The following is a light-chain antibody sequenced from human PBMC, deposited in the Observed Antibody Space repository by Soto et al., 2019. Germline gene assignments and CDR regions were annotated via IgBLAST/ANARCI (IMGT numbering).Light chain of an antibody. Sequence: DIVMTQSPDSLAVSLGERATINCKSSQSILYSSNNKNYLVWYQQKPGQPPKLLIYCASTRESGVPDRISGSGSGTDFTLTISSLQAEDVAVYSCQQYYSIPLTFGGGTKVEIK. CDR1: QSILYSSNNKNY. V-gene: IGKV4-1*01. CDR3: QQYYSIPLT. J-gene: IGKJ4*01. CDR2: CAS.